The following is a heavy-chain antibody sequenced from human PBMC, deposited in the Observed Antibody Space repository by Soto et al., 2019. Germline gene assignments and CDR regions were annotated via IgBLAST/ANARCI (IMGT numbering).Heavy chain of an antibody. CDR3: ARASSWTKNWFDP. J-gene: IGHJ5*02. V-gene: IGHV1-69*02. Sequence: SVKVSCKASGGTFSSYTISWVRQAPGQGLEWMGRIIPILVIANYAQKFQGRVTITADKSTSTAYMELSSLRSEDTAVYYCARASSWTKNWFDPWGQGTLVTVSS. CDR2: IIPILVIA. CDR1: GGTFSSYT. D-gene: IGHD6-13*01.